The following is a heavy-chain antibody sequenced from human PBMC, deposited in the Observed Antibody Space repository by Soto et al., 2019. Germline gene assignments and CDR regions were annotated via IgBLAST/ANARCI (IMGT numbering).Heavy chain of an antibody. Sequence: GGSLRLSCAASGFTFSSYAMSWVRQAPGKGLEWVSAISGSGGSTYYADSVKGQFTISRDNSKNTLYLQMNSLRAEDTAVYYCAKEVTCSSTSCYSTFRYGMDVWGQGTTVTVSS. V-gene: IGHV3-23*01. J-gene: IGHJ6*02. CDR2: ISGSGGST. D-gene: IGHD2-2*02. CDR1: GFTFSSYA. CDR3: AKEVTCSSTSCYSTFRYGMDV.